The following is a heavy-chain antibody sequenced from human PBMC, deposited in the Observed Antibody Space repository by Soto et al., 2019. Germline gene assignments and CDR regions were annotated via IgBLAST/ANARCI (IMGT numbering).Heavy chain of an antibody. Sequence: ASVKVSCKASGGTFSSYAISWVRQAPGQGLEWMGGIIPIFGTANYAQKFQGRVTITADESTSTAYMELSSLRSEDTAVYYCAREGSYSNSSDYWGQGTLVTVSS. J-gene: IGHJ4*02. CDR2: IIPIFGTA. V-gene: IGHV1-69*13. CDR1: GGTFSSYA. D-gene: IGHD4-4*01. CDR3: AREGSYSNSSDY.